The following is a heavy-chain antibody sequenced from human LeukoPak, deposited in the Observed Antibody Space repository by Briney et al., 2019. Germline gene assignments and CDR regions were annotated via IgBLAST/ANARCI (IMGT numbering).Heavy chain of an antibody. D-gene: IGHD3-10*01. J-gene: IGHJ4*02. CDR1: GGSISSYY. CDR3: ARHYGP. CDR2: IYYSGST. V-gene: IGHV4-39*01. Sequence: SETLSLTCTVSGGSISSYYWSWIRQPPGKGLEWIGSIYYSGSTYYNPSLKSRVTISVDTSKNQFSLKLDSVTATDTAVYYCARHYGPWGQGTLVTVSS.